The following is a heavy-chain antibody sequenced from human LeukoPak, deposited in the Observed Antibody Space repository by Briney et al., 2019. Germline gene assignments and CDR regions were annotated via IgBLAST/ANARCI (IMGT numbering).Heavy chain of an antibody. CDR1: GFTFSSYW. V-gene: IGHV3-7*01. CDR2: IKQDGSEK. CDR3: ARLPDDYGDYKHFQN. J-gene: IGHJ1*01. D-gene: IGHD4-17*01. Sequence: GGSLRLSCAASGFTFSSYWMSWVRQAPGKGLEGVANIKQDGSEKDYVDSGKGRFTISRDNVKNSLYLQMNSLRAEDTAVYYCARLPDDYGDYKHFQNWGQGTLVIVSS.